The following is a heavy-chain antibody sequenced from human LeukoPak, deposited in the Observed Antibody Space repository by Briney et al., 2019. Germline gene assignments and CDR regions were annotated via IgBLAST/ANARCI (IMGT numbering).Heavy chain of an antibody. J-gene: IGHJ4*02. V-gene: IGHV1-24*01. D-gene: IGHD2-2*01. CDR1: GCTLTELS. CDR2: FDPEDGET. Sequence: ASVKVSCKVSGCTLTELSMRWVRQAPGKGGEWMGGFDPEDGETIYAQKFQGRVTMTEDTSTDTAYMELSSLRSEDTAVYYCATGQLLCLDYWGQGTLVTVSS. CDR3: ATGQLLCLDY.